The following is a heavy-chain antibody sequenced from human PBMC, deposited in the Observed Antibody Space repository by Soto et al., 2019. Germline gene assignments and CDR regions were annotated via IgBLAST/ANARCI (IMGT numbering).Heavy chain of an antibody. Sequence: QVQLVQSGAEVKKPGASVKVSCKASGYTFTNYVMHWVRQAPGQRLEWMGWISTGSGDTKYSQNFQGRVTLTRDISASTAYMDLSILRPQDTAVYCSARRPFITSGFDYWGQGTLVAVSS. CDR1: GYTFTNYV. D-gene: IGHD6-19*01. CDR3: ARRPFITSGFDY. V-gene: IGHV1-3*04. J-gene: IGHJ4*02. CDR2: ISTGSGDT.